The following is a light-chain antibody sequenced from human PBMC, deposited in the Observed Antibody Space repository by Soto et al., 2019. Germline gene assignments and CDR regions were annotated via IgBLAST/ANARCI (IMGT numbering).Light chain of an antibody. Sequence: QSALTQPASVSGSPGQSITISCTGTSTDVGAYNYVSWYQQHPGKAPKLMIYEVNNRPSGVSHRFSGFRSANTASLTISGLQAEDEADYYCSSYTTSSTVVFGGGTKLTVL. CDR3: SSYTTSSTVV. CDR2: EVN. CDR1: STDVGAYNY. V-gene: IGLV2-14*01. J-gene: IGLJ2*01.